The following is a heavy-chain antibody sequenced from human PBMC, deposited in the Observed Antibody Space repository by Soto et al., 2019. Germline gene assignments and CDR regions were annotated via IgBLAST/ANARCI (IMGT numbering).Heavy chain of an antibody. Sequence: SETLSLTCTVSGCSISGDYWSWIRQPPGKGLEWIGYTHTTGTIDYIASLKSRVTISIDTSKNQISLKLRSVTAADTAVYYCVRHAREDSPGLYSWFDPWGQGTLVTVS. D-gene: IGHD1-26*01. V-gene: IGHV4-4*09. CDR1: GCSISGDY. CDR3: VRHAREDSPGLYSWFDP. J-gene: IGHJ5*02. CDR2: THTTGTI.